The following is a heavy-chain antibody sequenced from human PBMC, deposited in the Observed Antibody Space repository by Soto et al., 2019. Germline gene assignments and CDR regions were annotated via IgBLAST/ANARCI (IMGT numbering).Heavy chain of an antibody. CDR1: GFTFDDYA. V-gene: IGHV3-9*01. CDR2: ISWNSGSI. D-gene: IGHD3-3*01. J-gene: IGHJ4*02. CDR3: AKGSNFWSGYHYYFDY. Sequence: PGGSLRLSCAASGFTFDDYAMHWVRQAPGKGLEWVSGISWNSGSIGYADSVKGRFTISRDNAKNSLYLQMNSLRAEDTALYYCAKGSNFWSGYHYYFDYWGQGTLVTVSS.